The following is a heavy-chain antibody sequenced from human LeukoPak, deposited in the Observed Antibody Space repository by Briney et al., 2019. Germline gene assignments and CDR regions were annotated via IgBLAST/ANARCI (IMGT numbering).Heavy chain of an antibody. Sequence: PGGSLRLSCAASGFTFINYGMYWVRQAPGKGLEWVVTVWYDGNNKYYADSVRGRFTISRDNSKNMVFLHMNSLRVEDTAIYYCARDPDRSGFDFWGQGTLLTVSS. CDR2: VWYDGNNK. CDR3: ARDPDRSGFDF. D-gene: IGHD1-14*01. CDR1: GFTFINYG. V-gene: IGHV3-33*07. J-gene: IGHJ4*02.